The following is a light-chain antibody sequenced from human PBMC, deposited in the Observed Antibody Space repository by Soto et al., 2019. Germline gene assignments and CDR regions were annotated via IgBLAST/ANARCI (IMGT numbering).Light chain of an antibody. V-gene: IGLV2-14*03. J-gene: IGLJ3*02. CDR1: SSHVGGYDY. CDR3: SSYTTTSTVV. CDR2: DVY. Sequence: QSALTQPASVSGSPGQSITISCTGTSSHVGGYDYVSWFQQYPGKAPSLMIYDVYRRPSGVSYRFSGSKSGNTASLTISGLQAEDEADYYCSSYTTTSTVVFGGGTKLTVL.